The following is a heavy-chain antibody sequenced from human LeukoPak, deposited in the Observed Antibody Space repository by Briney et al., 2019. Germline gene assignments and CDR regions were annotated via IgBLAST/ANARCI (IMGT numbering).Heavy chain of an antibody. CDR3: ARGTVTRKPKNYYGMDV. Sequence: SETLSLTCTVSGGSISSYYWSWIRQPPGKGLEWIGYIYCSGSTNYNPSLKSRVTISVDTSKNQFSLKLSSVTAADTAVYYCARGTVTRKPKNYYGMDVWGQGTTVAVSS. V-gene: IGHV4-59*08. CDR2: IYCSGST. J-gene: IGHJ6*02. D-gene: IGHD4-17*01. CDR1: GGSISSYY.